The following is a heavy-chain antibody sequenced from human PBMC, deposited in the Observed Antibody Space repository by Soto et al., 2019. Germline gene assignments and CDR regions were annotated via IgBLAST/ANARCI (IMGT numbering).Heavy chain of an antibody. D-gene: IGHD5-12*01. Sequence: PSETLSLTCAVSGYSISSGYYWGWIRQPPGKGLEWIGSIYHSGSTYYNPSLKSRVTISVDTSKNQFSLKLSSVTAADTAVYYCARYILSGYDGNWFDPWGQGTLVTVSS. CDR2: IYHSGST. V-gene: IGHV4-38-2*01. CDR3: ARYILSGYDGNWFDP. J-gene: IGHJ5*02. CDR1: GYSISSGYY.